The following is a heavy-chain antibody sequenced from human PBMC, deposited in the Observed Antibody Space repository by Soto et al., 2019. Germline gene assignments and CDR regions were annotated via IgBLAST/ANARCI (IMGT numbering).Heavy chain of an antibody. CDR3: ARHWWSSGSYLVFDS. D-gene: IGHD6-19*01. V-gene: IGHV4-59*08. CDR2: VYSSGST. J-gene: IGHJ4*02. Sequence: QVQLQESGPGLLKPSETLSLTCTISGASIAGYYWSWIRQSPGKGLEWIGYVYSSGSTNYNPSLQRRVAMSIDTSKRQSSLTLTSVTAADTALYYCARHWWSSGSYLVFDSWGQGTLVTVSS. CDR1: GASIAGYY.